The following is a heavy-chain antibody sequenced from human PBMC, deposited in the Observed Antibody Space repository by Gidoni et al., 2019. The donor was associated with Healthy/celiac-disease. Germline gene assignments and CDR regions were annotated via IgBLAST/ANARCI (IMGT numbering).Heavy chain of an antibody. J-gene: IGHJ1*01. D-gene: IGHD1-26*01. V-gene: IGHV1-24*01. CDR1: GYNLTELS. CDR2: FDPEDGET. CDR3: ATYAGGSYRHFQH. Sequence: VQLVQSGAEVTNPGTAVKVPCKVPGYNLTELSMHWVRQAPGKGLEWMGGFDPEDGETIYAQKFQGRVTMTEDTSTDTAYMELSSLRSEDTAVYYCATYAGGSYRHFQHWGQGTLVTVSS.